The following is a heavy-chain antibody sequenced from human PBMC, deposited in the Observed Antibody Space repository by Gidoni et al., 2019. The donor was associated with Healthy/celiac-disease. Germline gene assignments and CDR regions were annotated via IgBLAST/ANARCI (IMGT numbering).Heavy chain of an antibody. CDR2: INSDGSST. J-gene: IGHJ6*02. CDR1: GLTFSSYW. Sequence: EVQRVESGGGLVQPGGSLRLSCAASGLTFSSYWMHWVRQAPGKGLVWVSRINSDGSSTSYADSVKGRFTISRDNAKNTLYLQMNSLRAEDTAVYYCARRCYYYYGMDVWGQGTTVTVSS. V-gene: IGHV3-74*01. CDR3: ARRCYYYYGMDV.